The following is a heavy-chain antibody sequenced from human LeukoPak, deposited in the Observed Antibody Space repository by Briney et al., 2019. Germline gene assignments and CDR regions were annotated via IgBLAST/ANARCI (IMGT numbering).Heavy chain of an antibody. V-gene: IGHV4-61*05. CDR2: IYYSGST. CDR1: SGSISSRNYY. D-gene: IGHD3-22*01. Sequence: SETLSLTCTVSSGSISSRNYYWGWIRQSPGKGLEWIGYIYYSGSTNYNPSLKSRVTISVDTSKNQFSLKLSSVTAADTAVYYCARLDDRSGYYSFQHWGQGTLVTVSS. CDR3: ARLDDRSGYYSFQH. J-gene: IGHJ1*01.